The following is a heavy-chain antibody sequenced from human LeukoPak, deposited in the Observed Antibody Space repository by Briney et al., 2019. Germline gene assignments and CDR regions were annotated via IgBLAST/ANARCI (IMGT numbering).Heavy chain of an antibody. V-gene: IGHV5-51*06. Sequence: GESLKISCKGSGYSFTNLWLGWVRQLPGQGPEWMGSIYPDYSNTRYSPSFQGQITISGDKSTTTAYLQWSSLKASDTAMYYCARIREAVAGTPSRFYFDYWGQGTLVTVSS. J-gene: IGHJ4*02. CDR2: IYPDYSNT. CDR1: GYSFTNLW. CDR3: ARIREAVAGTPSRFYFDY. D-gene: IGHD6-19*01.